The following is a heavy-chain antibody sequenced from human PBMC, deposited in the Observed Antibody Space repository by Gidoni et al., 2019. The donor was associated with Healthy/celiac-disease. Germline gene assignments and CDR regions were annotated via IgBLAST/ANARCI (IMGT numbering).Heavy chain of an antibody. Sequence: QVQLQESGPGLVKPSQTLSLTCTVSGGSISSGGYYWSWIRQHPGKGLEWIGYIYYSGSTYYNPSLKSRVTISVDTSKNQFSLKLSSVTAADTAVYYCARSGPMVYANWYFDLWGRGTLVTVSS. D-gene: IGHD2-8*01. CDR2: IYYSGST. CDR3: ARSGPMVYANWYFDL. J-gene: IGHJ2*01. CDR1: GGSISSGGYY. V-gene: IGHV4-31*03.